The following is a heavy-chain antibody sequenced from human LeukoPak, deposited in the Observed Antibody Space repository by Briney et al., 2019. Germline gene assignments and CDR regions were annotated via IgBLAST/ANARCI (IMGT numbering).Heavy chain of an antibody. Sequence: GASVKVSCKASGYTFNNYYMHWVRQAPGQGLEWMGIINPSGGGTSYAQKFQGRVTVTRDTSTSTVYLDLNSLRSEDTAVYYCARDGELPYDAYIWGQGTTVTVSS. CDR1: GYTFNNYY. D-gene: IGHD1-26*01. CDR3: ARDGELPYDAYI. J-gene: IGHJ3*02. CDR2: INPSGGGT. V-gene: IGHV1-46*02.